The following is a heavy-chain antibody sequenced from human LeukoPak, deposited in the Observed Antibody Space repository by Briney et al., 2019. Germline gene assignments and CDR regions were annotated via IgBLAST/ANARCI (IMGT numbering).Heavy chain of an antibody. J-gene: IGHJ4*02. Sequence: GGSLKLSCAASGFTFSGSAMRWVRQASGKGLEWVGRIRSKANSYATAYAASVKGRFTISRDDSKNTAYLQMNSLKTEDTAVYYCTRHGGSYVDYWGQGTLVTVSS. CDR2: IRSKANSYAT. V-gene: IGHV3-73*01. D-gene: IGHD1-26*01. CDR3: TRHGGSYVDY. CDR1: GFTFSGSA.